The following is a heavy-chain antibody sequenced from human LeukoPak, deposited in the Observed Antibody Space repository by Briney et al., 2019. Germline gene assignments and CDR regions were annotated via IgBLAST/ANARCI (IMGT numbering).Heavy chain of an antibody. CDR2: MNPNSGNT. D-gene: IGHD3-10*01. CDR3: ARAGKLMITMVRGALASKKGFDI. J-gene: IGHJ3*02. CDR1: GYTFTSYD. Sequence: GASVKVSCKASGYTFTSYDINWVRQATGQGLEWMGWMNPNSGNTGYAQKFQGRVTITRNTSISTAYMELSSLRSEDTAVYYCARAGKLMITMVRGALASKKGFDIWGQGTMVTVSS. V-gene: IGHV1-8*03.